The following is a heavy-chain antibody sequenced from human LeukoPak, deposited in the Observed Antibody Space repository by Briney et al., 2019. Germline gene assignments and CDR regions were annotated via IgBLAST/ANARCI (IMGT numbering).Heavy chain of an antibody. CDR1: GFTVSSNY. D-gene: IGHD5-18*01. V-gene: IGHV4-59*05. CDR3: VSPRGFSYGYFDY. Sequence: PGGSLRLSCAASGFTVSSNYMSRVRQAPGKGLEWIGSIYYSKNTYYNPSLKSRVTISADTSKNQFSLTLGSVSATDTAVYYCVSPRGFSYGYFDYWGQGTLVTVSS. J-gene: IGHJ4*02. CDR2: IYYSKNT.